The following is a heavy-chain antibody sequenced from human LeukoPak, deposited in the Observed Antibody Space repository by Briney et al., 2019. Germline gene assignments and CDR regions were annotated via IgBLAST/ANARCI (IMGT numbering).Heavy chain of an antibody. J-gene: IGHJ4*02. CDR3: ARGRLELLFVDY. CDR1: VYTFTSYG. D-gene: IGHD1-26*01. CDR2: ISAYNGNT. Sequence: ASVKVSCKASVYTFTSYGVTWVRQAPGQGLEWMGWISAYNGNTNYAQKLQGRVTMTTDTSTTTAYMELRSLRSDDTAVYYCARGRLELLFVDYWGQGTLVTISS. V-gene: IGHV1-18*01.